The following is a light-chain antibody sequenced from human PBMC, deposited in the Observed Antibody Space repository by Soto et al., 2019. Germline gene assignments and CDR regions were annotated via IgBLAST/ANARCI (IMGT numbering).Light chain of an antibody. J-gene: IGKJ4*01. CDR3: QQRSNWPLT. V-gene: IGKV3-11*01. CDR1: QSVSSY. CDR2: GVF. Sequence: EIVLTQSPATLSASPGERATLSCRASQSVSSYLAWYQQKPGQAPRLLIYGVFNRATGIPARFSGSGSGTDFTLTISSLEPEDFAVYYCQQRSNWPLTFGGGTKVEIK.